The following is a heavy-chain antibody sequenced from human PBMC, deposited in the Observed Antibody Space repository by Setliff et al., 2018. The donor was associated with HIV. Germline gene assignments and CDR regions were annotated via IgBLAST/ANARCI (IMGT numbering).Heavy chain of an antibody. CDR3: ARDGGPNAYGGNSESWYFDL. J-gene: IGHJ2*01. D-gene: IGHD4-17*01. V-gene: IGHV4-39*02. Sequence: SETLSLTCTVSGASIGRRSDCWGWIRQPPGKGLEWIGSFYYSWNTYYNPSLKSRVTISVDTSKNQFSLKLSSVTAADTAVYYCARDGGPNAYGGNSESWYFDLWGRGTLVTVSS. CDR2: FYYSWNT. CDR1: GASIGRRSDC.